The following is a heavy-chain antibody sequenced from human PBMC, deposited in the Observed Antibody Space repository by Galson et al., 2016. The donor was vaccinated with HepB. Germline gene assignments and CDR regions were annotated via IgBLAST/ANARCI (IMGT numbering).Heavy chain of an antibody. Sequence: QSGAEVTKPGESLKISCKGSGSSFTSYWISWVRQTPAKGLEWMGRIDPSDSYTNYSPSFQGHVTISTDKSISTAYLQWSSLKASDTAMYYCARRDHRYGGYGYWGQGTLVTVSS. J-gene: IGHJ4*02. V-gene: IGHV5-10-1*01. D-gene: IGHD4-17*01. CDR1: GSSFTSYW. CDR3: ARRDHRYGGYGY. CDR2: IDPSDSYT.